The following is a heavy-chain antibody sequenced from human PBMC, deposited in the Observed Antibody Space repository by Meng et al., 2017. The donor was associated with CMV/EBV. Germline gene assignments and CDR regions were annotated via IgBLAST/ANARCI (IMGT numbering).Heavy chain of an antibody. Sequence: QVQLQESGPGLVKPSETLSLTCTVSGGSVSSSSYYWSWIRQPPGKGLEWIGYIYYSGSTNYSPSFKSRVTISVDTSKNQFSLKLSSVTAADTAEYYCARVSNLHFDYWGQGTLVTVSS. J-gene: IGHJ4*02. V-gene: IGHV4-61*01. CDR2: IYYSGST. CDR1: GGSVSSSSYY. D-gene: IGHD4-11*01. CDR3: ARVSNLHFDY.